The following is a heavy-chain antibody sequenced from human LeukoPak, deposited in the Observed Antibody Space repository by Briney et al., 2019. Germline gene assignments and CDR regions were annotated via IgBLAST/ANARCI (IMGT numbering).Heavy chain of an antibody. Sequence: GGSLRLSCAASGFTFSSYAMNWVRQAPGKGLEWFSYISSSSRTIYYADSVKVRFTISRDNAKNSLYLQMNSLRVEDTAVYYCARGGFDYWGQGALVTVSS. J-gene: IGHJ4*02. CDR2: ISSSSRTI. CDR1: GFTFSSYA. CDR3: ARGGFDY. V-gene: IGHV3-48*01.